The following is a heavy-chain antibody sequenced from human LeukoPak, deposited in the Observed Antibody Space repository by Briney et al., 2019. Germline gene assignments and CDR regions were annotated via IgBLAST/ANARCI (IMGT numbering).Heavy chain of an antibody. D-gene: IGHD1-26*01. CDR1: GGSISSGGYY. CDR2: IYYSGST. Sequence: ASQTLSLTCTVSGGSISSGGYYWSWIRQHPGKGLEWIGYIYYSGSTYYNPSLKSRVTISVDTSKNQFSLKLSSVTAADTAVYYCASGAQTYSGSYYFDYWGQGTPVTVSS. V-gene: IGHV4-31*03. CDR3: ASGAQTYSGSYYFDY. J-gene: IGHJ4*02.